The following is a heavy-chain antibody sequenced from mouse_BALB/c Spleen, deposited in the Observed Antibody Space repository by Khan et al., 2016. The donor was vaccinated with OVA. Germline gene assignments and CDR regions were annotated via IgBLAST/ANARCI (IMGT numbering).Heavy chain of an antibody. Sequence: QIQLVQSGPELRKPGKTVKISCKASGYTFTNYGMNWVKQAPGKGLKWMGWINTYTGEPTYADDFKGRFAFSLEASASTAYLQISDLKHEDMATFFCARSQLLFYAMDYWGQGTSVTVSS. J-gene: IGHJ4*01. CDR3: ARSQLLFYAMDY. CDR1: GYTFTNYG. V-gene: IGHV9-1*02. D-gene: IGHD4-1*02. CDR2: INTYTGEP.